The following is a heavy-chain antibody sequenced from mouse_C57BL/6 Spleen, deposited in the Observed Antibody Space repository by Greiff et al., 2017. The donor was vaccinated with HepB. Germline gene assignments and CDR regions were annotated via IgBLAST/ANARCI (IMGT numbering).Heavy chain of an antibody. Sequence: EVKLVESGGGLVKPGGSLKLSCAASGFTFSSYAMSWVRQTPEKRLEWVATISDGGSYTYYPDNVKGRFTISRDNAKNNLYLQMSHLKSEDTAMYYCARDLEITTVVAWYFDVWGTGTTVTVSS. D-gene: IGHD1-1*01. CDR1: GFTFSSYA. V-gene: IGHV5-4*01. J-gene: IGHJ1*03. CDR2: ISDGGSYT. CDR3: ARDLEITTVVAWYFDV.